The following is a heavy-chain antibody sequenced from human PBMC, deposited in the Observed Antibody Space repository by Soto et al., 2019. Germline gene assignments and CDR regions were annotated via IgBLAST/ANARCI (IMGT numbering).Heavy chain of an antibody. CDR2: IYPSDSDT. CDR3: ARDCISTSCYAWYYYYYGMDV. J-gene: IGHJ6*02. V-gene: IGHV5-51*03. Sequence: GESLKISCKGSGYTFTSYGIAWVRQMPGKGLEWMGIIYPSDSDTRYSPSFQGQVTISADKSISTAYLQMNSLRAEDTAVYYCARDCISTSCYAWYYYYYGMDVWGQGTTVTVSS. D-gene: IGHD2-2*01. CDR1: GYTFTSYG.